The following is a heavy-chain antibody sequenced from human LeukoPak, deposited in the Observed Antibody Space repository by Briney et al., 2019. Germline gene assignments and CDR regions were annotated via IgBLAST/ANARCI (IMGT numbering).Heavy chain of an antibody. CDR1: GGSISSRSYY. CDR3: ARHWSGGVYYFDS. V-gene: IGHV4-39*01. Sequence: SETLSLTCTVSGGSISSRSYYWGWTRQPPGKGLEWIGSIYYSGSTFYNPSLKSRITISVDTAKNQFSLRLISVTAADTAVYYCARHWSGGVYYFDSWGPGTLVTVSS. D-gene: IGHD3-16*01. J-gene: IGHJ4*02. CDR2: IYYSGST.